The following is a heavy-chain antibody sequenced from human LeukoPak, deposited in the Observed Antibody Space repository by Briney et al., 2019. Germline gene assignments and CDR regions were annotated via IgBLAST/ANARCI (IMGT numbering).Heavy chain of an antibody. Sequence: ASVKVSCKASGGTFSSYAISWVRQAPGQGLEWMGGIIPIFGTANYAQKFQGRVTITTDESTSTAYMELSSLRSEDTAVYYCARTYCSSTSCYTLDYWGQGTLVTVSS. CDR2: IIPIFGTA. J-gene: IGHJ4*02. CDR3: ARTYCSSTSCYTLDY. D-gene: IGHD2-2*02. V-gene: IGHV1-69*05. CDR1: GGTFSSYA.